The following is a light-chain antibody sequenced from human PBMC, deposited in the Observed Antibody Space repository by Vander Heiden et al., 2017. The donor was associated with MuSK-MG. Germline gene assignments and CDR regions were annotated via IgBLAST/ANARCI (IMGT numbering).Light chain of an antibody. CDR3: QECDNTKIT. V-gene: IGKV1-39*01. CDR2: AAS. J-gene: IGKJ3*01. CDR1: QSITTY. Sequence: DIQMTQSPSSLSASVRDRVTITCRASQSITTYLNWYQQKPGKAPTLLIYAASSWQSGVPSRFSGSGFGTDFTLTISRLQPEDFATYYCQECDNTKITFGHGTKVEIK.